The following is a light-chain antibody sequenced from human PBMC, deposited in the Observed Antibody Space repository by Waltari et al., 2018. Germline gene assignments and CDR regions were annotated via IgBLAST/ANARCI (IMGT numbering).Light chain of an antibody. Sequence: EIVLTQSPATLSLSPGDRATLSCRASESMSSQLACYQQKPGQAPRILIYDTSNRAAGIPARFSGSGSGTDFSLTISSLEPEDFVVYYCQQRSHWPMYTFGQGTKLEIK. CDR2: DTS. J-gene: IGKJ2*01. V-gene: IGKV3-11*01. CDR3: QQRSHWPMYT. CDR1: ESMSSQ.